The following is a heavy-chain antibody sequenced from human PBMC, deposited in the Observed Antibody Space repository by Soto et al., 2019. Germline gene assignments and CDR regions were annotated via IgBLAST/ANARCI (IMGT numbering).Heavy chain of an antibody. CDR3: VFGDCTSSSCSYYFYGLDV. Sequence: LVKVSCKASGGNFRRYAISWVRQAPGQGLEWMGGILPIFGSPSHAQKFRDRVTITADESTSTAYLELTSLTSEDTAIYYCVFGDCTSSSCSYYFYGLDVWGQGTTVTVSS. J-gene: IGHJ6*02. V-gene: IGHV1-69*13. CDR2: ILPIFGSP. D-gene: IGHD2-2*01. CDR1: GGNFRRYA.